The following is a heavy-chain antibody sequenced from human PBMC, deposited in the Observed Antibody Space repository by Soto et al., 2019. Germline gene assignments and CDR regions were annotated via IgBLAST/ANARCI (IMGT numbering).Heavy chain of an antibody. CDR1: GYTFTSYY. J-gene: IGHJ4*02. Sequence: ASVKVSCKASGYTFTSYYMHWVRQAPGQGLEWMGIINPSGGSTSYAQKFQGRVTMTRDTSTSTVYMELSSLRSEDTAVYYCARARVAYDSSGQGDYWGQGTLVTVSS. CDR3: ARARVAYDSSGQGDY. D-gene: IGHD3-22*01. CDR2: INPSGGST. V-gene: IGHV1-46*01.